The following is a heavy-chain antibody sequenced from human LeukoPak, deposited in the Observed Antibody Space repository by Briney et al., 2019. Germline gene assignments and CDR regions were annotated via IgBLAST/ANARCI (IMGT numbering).Heavy chain of an antibody. J-gene: IGHJ3*02. D-gene: IGHD3-3*01. Sequence: PGGSLRLSCTASGFTFGDYAMSWVRQAPGKGLEWVGFIRSKAYGGTTEYAASVKGRFTISRDDSKSIAYLQMNSLKTEDTAVYYCTRVWGGYERPDAFDIWGQGTMVTVSS. V-gene: IGHV3-49*04. CDR1: GFTFGDYA. CDR2: IRSKAYGGTT. CDR3: TRVWGGYERPDAFDI.